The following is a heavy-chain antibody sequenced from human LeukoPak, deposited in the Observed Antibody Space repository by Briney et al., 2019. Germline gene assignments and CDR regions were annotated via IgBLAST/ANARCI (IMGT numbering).Heavy chain of an antibody. J-gene: IGHJ4*02. Sequence: GGSLRLSCAASGFTFASYAVSWVRQAPGKGLEWVSTISGSGGSTYYADSVKGRFTISSDNSKNTLSLQMNSLRAEDTAVYYCAKSGLVTAIRSYFDYWGQGTLVTVSS. CDR1: GFTFASYA. D-gene: IGHD2-21*02. CDR3: AKSGLVTAIRSYFDY. V-gene: IGHV3-23*01. CDR2: ISGSGGST.